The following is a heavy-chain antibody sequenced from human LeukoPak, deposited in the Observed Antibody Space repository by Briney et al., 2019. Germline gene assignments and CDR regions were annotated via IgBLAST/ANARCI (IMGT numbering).Heavy chain of an antibody. J-gene: IGHJ5*02. Sequence: PSETLSLTCTVSGGXLSSSYCSWIRQPPGRGLEWIGYIYYSGSTNYNPSLKSRVTMSVDPSQNQFSLKVSSVTAADTAVYFCAREVAVAGNNWFDPWGQGILVTVSS. CDR2: IYYSGST. CDR1: GGXLSSSY. V-gene: IGHV4-59*01. D-gene: IGHD6-19*01. CDR3: AREVAVAGNNWFDP.